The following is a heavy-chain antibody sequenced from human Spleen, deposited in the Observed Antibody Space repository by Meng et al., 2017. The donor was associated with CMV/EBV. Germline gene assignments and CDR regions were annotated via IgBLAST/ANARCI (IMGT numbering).Heavy chain of an antibody. CDR3: DSQYGSYVARQYWYFDL. D-gene: IGHD2-15*01. J-gene: IGHJ2*01. V-gene: IGHV4-30-2*01. CDR1: SSNSGSSY. Sequence: SSNSGSSYWSRCGQQPTRDVDWIGYIVHIGTTYTDPSHKSRVSVTMNRYTNQFSLNLRSVTAADAAVYYCDSQYGSYVARQYWYFDLWGRGTLVTVSS. CDR2: IVHIGTT.